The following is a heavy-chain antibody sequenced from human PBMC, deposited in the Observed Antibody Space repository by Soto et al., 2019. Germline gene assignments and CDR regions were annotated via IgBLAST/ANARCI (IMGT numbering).Heavy chain of an antibody. J-gene: IGHJ6*02. V-gene: IGHV1-24*01. CDR2: FDLENGET. D-gene: IGHD3-10*01. CDR1: GYTLTELP. Sequence: QVQVVQSGAEVKQPGASVKVSCKVSGYTLTELPIHWVRQAPGKGLEWMGGFDLENGETIYAQKFQGRVTMTEDTSTDTAYMELSSLRHEDTAVYYGATDGETMVRGANPSYYYCYDGMDVWGQGTTVTVSS. CDR3: ATDGETMVRGANPSYYYCYDGMDV.